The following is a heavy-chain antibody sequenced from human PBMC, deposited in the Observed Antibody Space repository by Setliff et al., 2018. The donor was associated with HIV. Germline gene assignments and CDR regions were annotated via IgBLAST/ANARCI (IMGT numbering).Heavy chain of an antibody. Sequence: PSETLSLTCAVSGGSINSGGYSWSWIRQPPGKGLEWIGYIYHSGRAIYNSSLTSRVIISVDTSKNQFSLKLSSVTAADTAVYFCARGRGSSSSWPIDYWGQGTLVTVSS. CDR2: IYHSGRA. CDR1: GGSINSGGYS. J-gene: IGHJ4*02. D-gene: IGHD6-13*01. CDR3: ARGRGSSSSWPIDY. V-gene: IGHV4-30-2*01.